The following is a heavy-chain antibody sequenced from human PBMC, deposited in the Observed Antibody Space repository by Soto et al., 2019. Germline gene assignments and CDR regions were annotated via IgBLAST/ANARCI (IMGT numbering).Heavy chain of an antibody. Sequence: ITLKESGPTLVKPTQPLTLTWSFSGFSLSADGVGVGWIRQPPGKALEWRALMYWDDDTGYRPSLKSTLTITTDSSKNQVVLTMTNMDPVDTATYSCAHAYGGTSWPNDAFDVWGQGTVVTVSS. CDR3: AHAYGGTSWPNDAFDV. D-gene: IGHD2-2*01. CDR1: GFSLSADGVG. V-gene: IGHV2-5*02. J-gene: IGHJ3*01. CDR2: MYWDDDT.